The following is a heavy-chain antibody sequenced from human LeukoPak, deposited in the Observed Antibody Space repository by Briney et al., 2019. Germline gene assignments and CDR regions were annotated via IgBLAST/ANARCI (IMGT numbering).Heavy chain of an antibody. CDR3: ARGIYGDYGLGY. Sequence: SETLSLTCSVSGDSISSYCWSWIRQPAGKGLEWIGRIYTSGSTNYNPSLKNRVTMSIDTSKNEFSLKLSSVTAADTAVYLCARGIYGDYGLGYWGQGTLVTVSS. CDR2: IYTSGST. CDR1: GDSISSYC. V-gene: IGHV4-4*07. D-gene: IGHD4-17*01. J-gene: IGHJ4*02.